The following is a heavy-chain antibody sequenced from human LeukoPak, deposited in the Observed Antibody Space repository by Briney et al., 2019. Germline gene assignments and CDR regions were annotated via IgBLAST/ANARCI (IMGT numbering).Heavy chain of an antibody. D-gene: IGHD6-19*01. CDR1: GFTFSNYE. CDR2: ISTSGITT. CDR3: ARVGSDWSDFDY. Sequence: PGGSLRLSCAASGFTFSNYEMNWVRQAPGKGLEWVSYISTSGITTYYADSVKGRFTISRDNAKNSLYLQMNSLRAEDTALYYFARVGSDWSDFDYWGQGTLVTVSS. V-gene: IGHV3-48*03. J-gene: IGHJ4*02.